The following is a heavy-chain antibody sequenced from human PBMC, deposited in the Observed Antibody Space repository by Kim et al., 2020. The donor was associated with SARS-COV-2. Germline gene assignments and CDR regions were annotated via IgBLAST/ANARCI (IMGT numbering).Heavy chain of an antibody. J-gene: IGHJ4*02. Sequence: NPSLRSRVTISADTSQDQFSLELSSVTAADTAVYFCATWHLDSRGSKTHYWGQGTLVTVSS. CDR3: ATWHLDSRGSKTHY. V-gene: IGHV4-34*01. D-gene: IGHD3-22*01.